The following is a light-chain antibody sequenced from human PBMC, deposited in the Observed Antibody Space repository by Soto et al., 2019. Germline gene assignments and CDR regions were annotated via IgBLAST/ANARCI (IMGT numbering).Light chain of an antibody. Sequence: DIQMTQSPSSLSASVGDRVTITCRARPSIDKYLNWYQQKPGKGPNLLIYAASKLRTGVTSRFSVSGYGTDFTLTISSLLPEEFAIYFCQQSYSMPSLTFGAGTKVEIK. CDR2: AAS. CDR1: PSIDKY. J-gene: IGKJ4*02. CDR3: QQSYSMPSLT. V-gene: IGKV1-39*01.